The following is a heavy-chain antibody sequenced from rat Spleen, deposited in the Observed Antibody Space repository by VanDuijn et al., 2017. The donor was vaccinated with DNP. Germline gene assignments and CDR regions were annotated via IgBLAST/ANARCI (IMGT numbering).Heavy chain of an antibody. Sequence: EVKLVESGGGLVQPGRSLKLSCAASGFTFSNYGIHWVRQAPTRGLEWVASINTGGGNTYYRDSVKGRFTISRDNAKSTLYLQMDSLRSEDTATYYCARATLAYWGQGTLVTVSS. D-gene: IGHD1-4*01. CDR2: INTGGGNT. V-gene: IGHV5-25*01. J-gene: IGHJ3*01. CDR3: ARATLAY. CDR1: GFTFSNYG.